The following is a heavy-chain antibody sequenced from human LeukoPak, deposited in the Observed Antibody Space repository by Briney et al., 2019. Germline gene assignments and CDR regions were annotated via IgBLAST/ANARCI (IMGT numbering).Heavy chain of an antibody. CDR1: GFTFSSYG. V-gene: IGHV3-30*03. J-gene: IGHJ4*02. CDR3: ARPGDVDTAMVTTLAL. Sequence: GGSLRLSCEASGFTFSSYGMHWVRQAPGKGLEWVAVISYDGSNKYYADSVKGRFTIARDNSKNTLYLQMNSLRAEDTAVYYCARPGDVDTAMVTTLALWGQGTLVTVSS. D-gene: IGHD5-18*01. CDR2: ISYDGSNK.